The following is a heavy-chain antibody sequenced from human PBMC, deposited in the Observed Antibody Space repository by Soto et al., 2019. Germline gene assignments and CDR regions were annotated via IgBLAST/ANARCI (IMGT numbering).Heavy chain of an antibody. D-gene: IGHD3-10*01. CDR3: ARGDGILYNWFDP. V-gene: IGHV4-59*01. CDR2: IYYSGST. CDR1: GGSISSYY. J-gene: IGHJ5*02. Sequence: SETLSLTCTVSGGSISSYYWSWIRQPPGKGLEWIGYIYYSGSTNYNPSLKSRVTISVDTSKNQFSLKLSSVTAADTAVYYCARGDGILYNWFDPWGQGTLVTVLL.